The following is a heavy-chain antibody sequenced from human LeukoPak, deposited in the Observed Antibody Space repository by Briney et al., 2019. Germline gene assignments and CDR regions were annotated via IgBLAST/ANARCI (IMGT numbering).Heavy chain of an antibody. CDR2: IYSGGST. Sequence: GGSLRLSCAASGFTFSSYAMSWVRQAPGKGLEWVSVIYSGGSTYYADSVKGRFTISRDNSKNTLYLQMNSLRAEDTAVYYCVAVNFDYWGQGTLVTVSS. CDR1: GFTFSSYA. V-gene: IGHV3-66*01. J-gene: IGHJ4*02. D-gene: IGHD6-19*01. CDR3: VAVNFDY.